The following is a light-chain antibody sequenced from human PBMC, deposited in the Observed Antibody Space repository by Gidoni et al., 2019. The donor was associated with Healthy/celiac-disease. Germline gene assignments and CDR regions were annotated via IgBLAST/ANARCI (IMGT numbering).Light chain of an antibody. Sequence: QSVLTQPPSGSAAPGQKVTISCSGSSSKIGNNYVYWYQQLPGTAPKLLIYENNKRPSGIPDRFSGSKSGTSATLGITGLQTGDEADYYCGTWDSSLSAVLFGGGTKLTV. V-gene: IGLV1-51*02. J-gene: IGLJ2*01. CDR1: SSKIGNNY. CDR3: GTWDSSLSAVL. CDR2: ENN.